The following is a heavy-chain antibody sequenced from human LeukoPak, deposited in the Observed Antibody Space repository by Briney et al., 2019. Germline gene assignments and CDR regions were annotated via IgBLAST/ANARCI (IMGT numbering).Heavy chain of an antibody. CDR3: ARDRGKIVPRTYYDFWSGTRPWLSDAFDI. CDR1: GGTFSSYA. Sequence: ASVKVSCKASGGTFSSYAISWVRQAPGQGLEWMGIINPSGGSTSYAQKFQGRVTMTRDMSTSTVYMELSSLRSEDTAVYYCARDRGKIVPRTYYDFWSGTRPWLSDAFDIWGQGTMVTVSS. CDR2: INPSGGST. D-gene: IGHD3-3*01. V-gene: IGHV1-46*01. J-gene: IGHJ3*02.